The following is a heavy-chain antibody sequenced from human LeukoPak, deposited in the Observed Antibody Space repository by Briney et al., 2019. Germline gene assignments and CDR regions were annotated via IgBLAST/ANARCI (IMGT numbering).Heavy chain of an antibody. CDR1: GFTFISYS. D-gene: IGHD3-22*01. CDR3: ARDQDYDSSGTSSGDY. CDR2: ISSSSSYI. Sequence: GGSLRLSCSASGFTFISYSMNWARQAPGKGLEWVSSISSSSSYIYYADSVKGRFTISRDNAKNSLYLQMNSLRAEDTAVYYCARDQDYDSSGTSSGDYSRQGTLVTVSS. J-gene: IGHJ4*02. V-gene: IGHV3-21*01.